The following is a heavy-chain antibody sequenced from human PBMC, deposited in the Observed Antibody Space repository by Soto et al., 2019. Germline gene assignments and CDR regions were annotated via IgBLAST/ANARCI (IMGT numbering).Heavy chain of an antibody. V-gene: IGHV5-51*01. CDR1: GYSFTSYW. D-gene: IGHD2-21*02. CDR2: IYPGDSDT. J-gene: IGHJ3*02. CDR3: ARGDYCGGDCPPDAFDI. Sequence: PGESLKISCKGSGYSFTSYWIGWVRQMPGKGLEWVGIIYPGDSDTRYSPSFQGQVTISADKSISTAYLQWSSLKASDTAMYYCARGDYCGGDCPPDAFDIWGQGTMVTVSS.